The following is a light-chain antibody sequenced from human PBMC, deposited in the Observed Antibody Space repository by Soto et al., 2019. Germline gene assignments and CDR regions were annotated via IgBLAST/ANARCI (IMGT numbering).Light chain of an antibody. V-gene: IGLV4-60*02. CDR1: SGHSTYI. Sequence: QSVLTQSSSASTSLGSSVKLTCTLSSGHSTYIIAWHQQQPGKAPRYLMKLEAGGSYNKGSGVPDRFSGSSSGADRYLTISNLQFEDEADYYCETWDSNIHVFGGGTKLTV. CDR2: LEAGGSY. CDR3: ETWDSNIHV. J-gene: IGLJ2*01.